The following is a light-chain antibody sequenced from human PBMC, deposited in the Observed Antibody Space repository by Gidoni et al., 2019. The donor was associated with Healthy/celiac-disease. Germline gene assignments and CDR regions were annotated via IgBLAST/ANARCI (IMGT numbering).Light chain of an antibody. Sequence: IVLTQSPGTLSLSPGERATLSCRARQSVSSSYLAWYQQKPGQAPRLLIYGASSRATGIPDRFSGSGSGTDFTLTISRLEPEDFAVYYCQQYGSSPLTFXPXTKVDIK. CDR3: QQYGSSPLT. V-gene: IGKV3-20*01. J-gene: IGKJ3*01. CDR1: QSVSSSY. CDR2: GAS.